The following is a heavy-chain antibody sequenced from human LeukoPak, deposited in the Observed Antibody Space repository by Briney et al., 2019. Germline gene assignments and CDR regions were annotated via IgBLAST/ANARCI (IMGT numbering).Heavy chain of an antibody. D-gene: IGHD1-1*01. CDR1: GYTFTGYY. CDR2: INPNSGGT. J-gene: IGHJ4*02. Sequence: GASVKVSCKASGYTFTGYYMHWVRQAPGQGLEWMGWINPNSGGTNYAQKFQGRVTMTRDTSISTAYMELSRLRSDDTAVYYCARDLRGARYNWNDVRISMGGFDYWGQGTLVTVSS. CDR3: ARDLRGARYNWNDVRISMGGFDY. V-gene: IGHV1-2*02.